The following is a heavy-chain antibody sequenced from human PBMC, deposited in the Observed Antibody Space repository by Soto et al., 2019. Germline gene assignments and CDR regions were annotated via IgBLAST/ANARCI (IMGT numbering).Heavy chain of an antibody. Sequence: PSGKLPHTCTGSGGSISSYYCSWIRQAAGKGLEWIGRIDTSGTTNYNPSLRSRVTMSVDASKKQFSLNLSSVTAADTAVDVGERGPRGYVYYHGMDVWGQGTSVT. CDR1: GGSISSYY. CDR3: ERGPRGYVYYHGMDV. D-gene: IGHD3-16*01. CDR2: IDTSGTT. V-gene: IGHV4-4*07. J-gene: IGHJ6*02.